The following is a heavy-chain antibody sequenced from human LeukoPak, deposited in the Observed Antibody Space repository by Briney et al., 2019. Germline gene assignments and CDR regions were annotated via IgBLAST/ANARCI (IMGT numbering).Heavy chain of an antibody. Sequence: ASVKVSCKASGGTFSSYAISWVRQAPGQGLEWMGGIIPIFGTANYAQKFQGRVTITADKSTSTAYMELSSLRSEDTAVYYCAAYSGHAGARYYFDYWGQGTLVTVSS. V-gene: IGHV1-69*06. CDR2: IIPIFGTA. CDR1: GGTFSSYA. D-gene: IGHD1-26*01. CDR3: AAYSGHAGARYYFDY. J-gene: IGHJ4*02.